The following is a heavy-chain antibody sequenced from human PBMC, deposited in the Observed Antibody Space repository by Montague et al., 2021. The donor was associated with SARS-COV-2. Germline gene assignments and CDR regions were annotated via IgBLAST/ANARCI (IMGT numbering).Heavy chain of an antibody. J-gene: IGHJ4*02. CDR3: AKDRSSGWRPQYYFDY. Sequence: SLRLSCAASGFTFDDYAMHWVRQAPGKGLEWVSGISWNSGSIGYADSVKGRLTISRDNAKNSLYLQMNSLRAEDTALYYCAKDRSSGWRPQYYFDYWGQGTLVTVSS. V-gene: IGHV3-9*01. CDR1: GFTFDDYA. D-gene: IGHD6-19*01. CDR2: ISWNSGSI.